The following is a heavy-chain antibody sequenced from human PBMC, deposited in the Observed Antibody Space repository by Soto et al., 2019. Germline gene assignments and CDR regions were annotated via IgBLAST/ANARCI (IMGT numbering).Heavy chain of an antibody. V-gene: IGHV3-15*07. CDR1: GFTFSNAW. CDR3: TTGAFSGYDFWSGYRDYYFDY. CDR2: IKSKTDGGTT. Sequence: AGGSLRLSCAASGFTFSNAWMNWVRQAPGKGLEWVGRIKSKTDGGTTDYAAPVKGRFTISRDDSKNTLYLQMNSLKTEDTAVYYCTTGAFSGYDFWSGYRDYYFDYWGQGTLVTVSS. D-gene: IGHD3-3*01. J-gene: IGHJ4*02.